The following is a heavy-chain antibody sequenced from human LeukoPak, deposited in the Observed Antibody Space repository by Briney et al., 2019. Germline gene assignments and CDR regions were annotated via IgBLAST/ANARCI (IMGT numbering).Heavy chain of an antibody. CDR3: ARDYCSSTSCYIGYYYYGMDV. V-gene: IGHV3-23*01. CDR2: ISGSGGST. J-gene: IGHJ6*02. D-gene: IGHD2-2*02. CDR1: AFTFSSYA. Sequence: GGSLRLSCARSAFTFSSYAMTWVRQAPGKGLEWVSAISGSGGSTYYADSVKGRFTISRDNSKNTLYLQMNSLRAEDTAVYYCARDYCSSTSCYIGYYYYGMDVWGQGTTVTVSS.